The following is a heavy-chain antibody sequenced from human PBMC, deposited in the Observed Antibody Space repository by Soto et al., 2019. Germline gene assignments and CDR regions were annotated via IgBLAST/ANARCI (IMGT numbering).Heavy chain of an antibody. V-gene: IGHV1-69*06. J-gene: IGHJ6*02. Sequence: GASVKISCKASGGTFSSYAISWVRQAPGQGLEWMGGIIPIFGTANYAQKFQGRVTITADKSTSTAYMELSSLRSEDTAVYYCAGQVYYGLDVWGQGTTVTVSS. CDR2: IIPIFGTA. CDR1: GGTFSSYA. CDR3: AGQVYYGLDV.